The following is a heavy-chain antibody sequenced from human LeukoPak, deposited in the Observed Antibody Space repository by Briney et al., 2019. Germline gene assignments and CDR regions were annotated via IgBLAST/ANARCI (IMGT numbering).Heavy chain of an antibody. V-gene: IGHV3-23*01. Sequence: GGSLRLSCAASGFIFSGYAMRWVRQAPGKGLEWVSAISGSGRTTYYADSVKGRFTISRDNSKNTLYLQMNSLRADDTAVYYCAKAGDCSGGYCYYFDYWGQGTLVTVSS. J-gene: IGHJ4*02. CDR3: AKAGDCSGGYCYYFDY. D-gene: IGHD2-15*01. CDR2: ISGSGRTT. CDR1: GFIFSGYA.